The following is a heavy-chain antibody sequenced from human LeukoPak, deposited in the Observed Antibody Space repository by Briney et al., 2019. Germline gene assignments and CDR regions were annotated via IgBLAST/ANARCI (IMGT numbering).Heavy chain of an antibody. CDR2: IIPIFGTA. D-gene: IGHD2-15*01. Sequence: SVKVSCKASGGTFSSYAISWVRQAPGQGLEWMGGIIPIFGTANYAQKFQGRVTITADESTSTAYMELSSLRSGDTAVYYCARSGVVAATRNWFDPWGQGTLVTVSS. V-gene: IGHV1-69*13. CDR3: ARSGVVAATRNWFDP. J-gene: IGHJ5*02. CDR1: GGTFSSYA.